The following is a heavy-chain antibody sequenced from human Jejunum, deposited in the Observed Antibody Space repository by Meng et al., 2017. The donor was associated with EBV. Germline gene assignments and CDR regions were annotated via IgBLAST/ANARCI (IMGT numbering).Heavy chain of an antibody. Sequence: QLQLQESGPGLVKPSETLSLTCTVSGDSISSSTYYWVWIRQPPGKGLEWIGSFHNRENTYYNPSLKSRVTISADTSSNQFSLRLSSVTAADTAVYYCARGGPPFGVNWFDPWGQGTLVTVSS. CDR1: GDSISSSTYY. V-gene: IGHV4-39*07. CDR2: FHNRENT. CDR3: ARGGPPFGVNWFDP. J-gene: IGHJ5*02. D-gene: IGHD3-10*01.